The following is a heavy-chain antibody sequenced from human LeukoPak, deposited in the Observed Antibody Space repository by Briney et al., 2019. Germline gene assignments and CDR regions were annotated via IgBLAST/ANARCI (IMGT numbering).Heavy chain of an antibody. CDR2: ISSSSSTI. V-gene: IGHV3-48*02. CDR1: GFTFSNAW. J-gene: IGHJ3*02. Sequence: GGSLRLSCAASGFTFSNAWMSWVRQAPGKGLEWVSYISSSSSTIYYADSVKGRFTISRDNAKNSLYLQMNSLRDEDTAVYYCARRLLGYCSSTSCYTHDAFDIWGQGTMVTVSS. CDR3: ARRLLGYCSSTSCYTHDAFDI. D-gene: IGHD2-2*02.